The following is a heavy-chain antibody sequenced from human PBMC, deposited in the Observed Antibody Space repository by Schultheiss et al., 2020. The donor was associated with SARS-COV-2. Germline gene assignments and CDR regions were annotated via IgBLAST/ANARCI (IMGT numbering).Heavy chain of an antibody. CDR2: IWYDGSNK. V-gene: IGHV3-33*01. CDR3: ARDKGGGYNYGGDY. Sequence: GGSLRLSCAASGFTFSSYGMHWVRQAPGKGLEWVAVIWYDGSNKYYADSVKGRFTISRDNSKNTLYLQMNSLRAEDTAVYYCARDKGGGYNYGGDYWGQGTLVTVSS. D-gene: IGHD5-18*01. CDR1: GFTFSSYG. J-gene: IGHJ4*02.